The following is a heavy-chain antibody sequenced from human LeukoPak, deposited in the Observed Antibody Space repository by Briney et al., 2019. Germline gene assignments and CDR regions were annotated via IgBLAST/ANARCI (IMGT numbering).Heavy chain of an antibody. V-gene: IGHV4-59*01. CDR1: GFTLSSYA. D-gene: IGHD5-12*01. CDR2: IYNSVRT. CDR3: VRDLVATIDHYYYGMDV. Sequence: PGGSLRLSCAASGFTLSSYAMSWIRQPPGKGLEWIGYIYNSVRTNYNPSLKSRATISVDTSKNQLSLKLSSVTAADTAVYFCVRDLVATIDHYYYGMDVWGQGTTVTVSS. J-gene: IGHJ6*02.